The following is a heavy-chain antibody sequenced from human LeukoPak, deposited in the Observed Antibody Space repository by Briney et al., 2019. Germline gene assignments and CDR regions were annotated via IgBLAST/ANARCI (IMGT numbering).Heavy chain of an antibody. V-gene: IGHV3-23*01. Sequence: GGSLRLSCAASGFTFSSYAMSWVRQAPGKGLEWVSAISGSGGSTYYADSVKGRFTISRDNSKNTLYLQMNSLRAEDTAVYYCAKDYDIVVVPAAQGSYYFDYWGQGTLVTVSS. CDR2: ISGSGGST. CDR3: AKDYDIVVVPAAQGSYYFDY. D-gene: IGHD2-2*01. CDR1: GFTFSSYA. J-gene: IGHJ4*02.